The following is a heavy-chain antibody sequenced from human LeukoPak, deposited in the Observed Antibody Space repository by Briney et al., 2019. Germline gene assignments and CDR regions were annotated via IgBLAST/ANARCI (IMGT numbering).Heavy chain of an antibody. Sequence: ASVKVSCKASGYTYTGYYMHWVRQAPGQGLEWMGRINPNSGGTNYAQKFQGRVTMTRDTSISTAYMELSRLRSDDTAVYYCPRSGRYCSGGSCYSSKDYWGQGTPVTVSS. V-gene: IGHV1-2*06. D-gene: IGHD2-15*01. CDR3: PRSGRYCSGGSCYSSKDY. CDR1: GYTYTGYY. CDR2: INPNSGGT. J-gene: IGHJ4*02.